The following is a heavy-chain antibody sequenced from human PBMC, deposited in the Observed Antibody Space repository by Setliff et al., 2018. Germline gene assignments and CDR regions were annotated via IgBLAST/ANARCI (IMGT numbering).Heavy chain of an antibody. V-gene: IGHV3-30*02. CDR2: IRYDGSDK. CDR3: VKATVTGFYMDV. D-gene: IGHD4-4*01. Sequence: PGESLKISCAASGFTFSDYGMHWVRQAPGKGLEWVAFIRYDGSDKNSADSVKGRFTISRDNSRNTLYLQMNSLRPEDTAVYYCVKATVTGFYMDVWGKGTTVTVS. CDR1: GFTFSDYG. J-gene: IGHJ6*03.